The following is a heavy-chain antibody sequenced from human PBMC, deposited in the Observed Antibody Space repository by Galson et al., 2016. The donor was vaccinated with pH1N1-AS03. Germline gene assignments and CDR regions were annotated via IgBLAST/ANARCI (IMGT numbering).Heavy chain of an antibody. Sequence: SLRLSCAASGFTFNNYGVNWVRQAPGKGLEWLAYISGSRNTIFYADSVEGRFTISRDNAKDSVFLHMSTLKAEDTAVYYCARVVCGGDCYPLRGYFDLWGRGTVATVSS. D-gene: IGHD2-21*01. V-gene: IGHV3-48*03. CDR2: ISGSRNTI. CDR1: GFTFNNYG. J-gene: IGHJ2*01. CDR3: ARVVCGGDCYPLRGYFDL.